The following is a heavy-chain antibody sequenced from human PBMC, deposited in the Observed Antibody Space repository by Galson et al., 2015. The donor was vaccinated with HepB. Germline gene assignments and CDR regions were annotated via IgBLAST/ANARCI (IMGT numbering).Heavy chain of an antibody. CDR3: AQGGAWNRGGYNYYFPDAFDI. Sequence: SVKVSCKVSGDSFSSYAISWVRQAPGQGLQWVGGIIPMLATPNYAQKFQDRVTITADESTNTAYMELNSLESEDTAMYYCAQGGAWNRGGYNYYFPDAFDIWGQGTMIIVSS. D-gene: IGHD5-24*01. J-gene: IGHJ3*02. CDR1: GDSFSSYA. CDR2: IIPMLATP. V-gene: IGHV1-69*13.